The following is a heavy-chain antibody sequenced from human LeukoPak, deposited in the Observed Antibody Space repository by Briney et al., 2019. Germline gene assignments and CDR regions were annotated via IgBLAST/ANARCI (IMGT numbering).Heavy chain of an antibody. CDR1: GGSISSYY. V-gene: IGHV4-59*12. CDR3: ARGRLVSYYFDY. J-gene: IGHJ4*02. D-gene: IGHD2-2*01. Sequence: SETLSLTCTVSGGSISSYYWSWIRQPPGKGLEWIGYIYYSGSTNYNPSLKSRVTISVDTSKNQFSLKLSSVTAADTAVYYCARGRLVSYYFDYWGQGTLVTVSS. CDR2: IYYSGST.